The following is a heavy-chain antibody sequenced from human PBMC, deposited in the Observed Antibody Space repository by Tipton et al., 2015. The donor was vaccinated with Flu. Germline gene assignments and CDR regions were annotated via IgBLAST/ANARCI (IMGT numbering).Heavy chain of an antibody. CDR3: ARDPSLGMPDFFDY. Sequence: LRLSCSVSGYSIRSAYYWGWVRRPPGKGLEWIGTIYHSGTTYYNPSLKSRVTISIDTSKHQFSLRLRSVTAADTAVYYCARDPSLGMPDFFDYWGQGTLVTASS. J-gene: IGHJ4*02. CDR2: IYHSGTT. V-gene: IGHV4-38-2*02. CDR1: GYSIRSAYY. D-gene: IGHD2-2*01.